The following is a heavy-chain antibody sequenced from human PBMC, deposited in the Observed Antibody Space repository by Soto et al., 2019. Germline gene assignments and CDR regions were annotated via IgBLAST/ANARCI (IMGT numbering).Heavy chain of an antibody. D-gene: IGHD1-26*01. CDR2: TYPGGTT. J-gene: IGHJ3*02. CDR1: GFTVSSNY. CDR3: TREFRTSGSRDAVDI. V-gene: IGHV3-66*01. Sequence: EVQLVESGGGLVQPGGSLRLSCAASGFTVSSNYMSWVRQAPGRGLEWVSVTYPGGTTHYADSVKGRFTLSRDNSKNTMDLQMNSLRADDTAMYYCTREFRTSGSRDAVDIWGQGTVVTVSS.